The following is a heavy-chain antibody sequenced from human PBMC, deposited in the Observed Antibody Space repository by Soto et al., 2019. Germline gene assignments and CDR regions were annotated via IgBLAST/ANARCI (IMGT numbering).Heavy chain of an antibody. CDR3: ARHCHYCIDV. Sequence: EAQLVESGGGLVQPGGSLRLSCAASGFTFSNSWMTWVRQTPWKGLEWVANMNPDGSTKNYVDSVKGRFTISRDNAQNSLYLQMNSLRAEDTAVFYCARHCHYCIDVWGRGTTVTVSS. CDR1: GFTFSNSW. J-gene: IGHJ6*03. CDR2: MNPDGSTK. D-gene: IGHD2-21*02. V-gene: IGHV3-7*01.